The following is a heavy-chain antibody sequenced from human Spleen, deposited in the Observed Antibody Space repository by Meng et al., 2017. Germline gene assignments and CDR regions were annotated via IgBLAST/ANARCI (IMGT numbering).Heavy chain of an antibody. CDR2: INHSGST. CDR1: GGSFRSGDYY. Sequence: GPLQQCGAVLLKPSETLSLTCAVSGGSFRSGDYYWSWIRQPPGKGLEWIGEINHSGSTNYNPSLESRATISVDTSQNNLSLKLSSVTAADSAVYYCARGPTTMAHDFDYWGQGTLVTVSS. D-gene: IGHD4-11*01. J-gene: IGHJ4*02. V-gene: IGHV4-34*01. CDR3: ARGPTTMAHDFDY.